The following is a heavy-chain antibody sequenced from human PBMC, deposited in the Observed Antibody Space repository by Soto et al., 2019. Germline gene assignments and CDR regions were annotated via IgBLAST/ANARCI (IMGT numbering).Heavy chain of an antibody. V-gene: IGHV4-31*03. D-gene: IGHD5-18*01. CDR2: IYYSGST. CDR1: GGSISSGGYY. CDR3: ARETPVDTAMVDAFDI. Sequence: QVQLQESGPGLVKPSQTLSLTCTVSGGSISSGGYYWSWIRQHPGKGLEWIGYIYYSGSTYYNPSLKSRVTISLDTSKNQFSLKLSSVTAADTAVYYCARETPVDTAMVDAFDIWGQGTMVTVSS. J-gene: IGHJ3*02.